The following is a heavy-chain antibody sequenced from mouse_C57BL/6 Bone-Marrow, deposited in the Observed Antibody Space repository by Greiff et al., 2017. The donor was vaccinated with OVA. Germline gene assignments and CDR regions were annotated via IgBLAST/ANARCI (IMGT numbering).Heavy chain of an antibody. CDR3: ARAPILRDYFDY. D-gene: IGHD1-1*01. CDR1: GYSFTGYY. CDR2: INPSTGGT. V-gene: IGHV1-42*01. Sequence: EVKLMESGPELVKPGASVKISCKASGYSFTGYYMNWVKQSPEKSLEWIGEINPSTGGTTYNQKFKAKATLTVDKSSSTAYMQLKSLTSEDSAVYYCARAPILRDYFDYWGQGTTLTVSS. J-gene: IGHJ2*01.